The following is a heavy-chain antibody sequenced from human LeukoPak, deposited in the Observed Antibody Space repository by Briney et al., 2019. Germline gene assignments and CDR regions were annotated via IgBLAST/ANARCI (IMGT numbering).Heavy chain of an antibody. CDR2: INPNSGGT. CDR1: GGTFSSYA. Sequence: ASVKVSCNASGGTFSSYAISWVRQAPGQGLEWMGWINPNSGGTNYAQKFQGRVTMTRDTSISTAYMELSRLRSDDTAVYYCARDLRYYDFWSGYYTPNFDYWGQGTLVTVSS. CDR3: ARDLRYYDFWSGYYTPNFDY. D-gene: IGHD3-3*01. V-gene: IGHV1-2*02. J-gene: IGHJ4*02.